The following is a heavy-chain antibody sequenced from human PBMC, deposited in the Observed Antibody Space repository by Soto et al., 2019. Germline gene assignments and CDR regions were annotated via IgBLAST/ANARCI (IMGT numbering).Heavy chain of an antibody. CDR1: GFTFSNYN. CDR2: ISTSSSTI. V-gene: IGHV3-48*02. J-gene: IGHJ4*02. CDR3: ARHRGGGCYRGFDY. D-gene: IGHD2-21*02. Sequence: PGGSLRLSCAASGFTFSNYNMNWVRQAPGKGLEWISYISTSSSTIYYADSVKGRFTISRDNAKNSLYPQMNSLRDEDTALYYCARHRGGGCYRGFDYWGLGSLVTVSS.